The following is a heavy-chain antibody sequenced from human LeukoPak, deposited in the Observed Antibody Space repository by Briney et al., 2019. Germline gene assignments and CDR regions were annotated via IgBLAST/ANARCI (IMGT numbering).Heavy chain of an antibody. CDR1: GYTFTGYY. CDR3: ARDLEYSSGWYPDY. J-gene: IGHJ4*02. V-gene: IGHV1-2*02. D-gene: IGHD6-19*01. Sequence: ASVKVSCKASGYTFTGYYMHWVRQAPGQGLEWMGWINPNSGGTNYAQKFQGRVTMTRDTSISTAYMELGRLRSDDTAVYYCARDLEYSSGWYPDYWGQGTLVTVSS. CDR2: INPNSGGT.